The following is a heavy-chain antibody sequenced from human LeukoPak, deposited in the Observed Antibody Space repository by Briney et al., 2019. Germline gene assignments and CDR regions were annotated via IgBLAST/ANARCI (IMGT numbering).Heavy chain of an antibody. V-gene: IGHV4-4*09. CDR2: IYTSGST. J-gene: IGHJ6*03. D-gene: IGHD1-26*01. CDR3: ARRAGSGSSRGYYYYYMDV. Sequence: PSETLSLTCTASGGSISSYYWSWIRQPPGKGLEWIGYIYTSGSTNYNPSLKSRVTISVDTSKNQFSLKLSSVTAADTAVYYCARRAGSGSSRGYYYYYMDVWGKGTTVTVSS. CDR1: GGSISSYY.